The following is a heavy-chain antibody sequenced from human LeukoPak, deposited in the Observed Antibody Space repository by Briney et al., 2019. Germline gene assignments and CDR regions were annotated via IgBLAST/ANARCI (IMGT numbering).Heavy chain of an antibody. D-gene: IGHD3-22*01. CDR1: GGTFSSYA. Sequence: SVKVSCKASGGTFSSYAISWVRQAPGQGLEWMGGIIPIFGTANYAQKFQGRVTMTRDTSTSTVYMELSSLRSEDTAVYYCAREGGGITMIVVVSPRGFDYWGQGTLVTVSS. V-gene: IGHV1-69*05. CDR2: IIPIFGTA. J-gene: IGHJ4*02. CDR3: AREGGGITMIVVVSPRGFDY.